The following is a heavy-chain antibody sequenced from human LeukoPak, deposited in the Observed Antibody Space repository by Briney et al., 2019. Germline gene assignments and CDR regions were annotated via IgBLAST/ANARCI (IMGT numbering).Heavy chain of an antibody. Sequence: PGGSLRLSCAASGFTFSSYGMHWVRPAPGQGLEWVAVISYDGSNKYYADSVKGRFTISRDNSKNTLYLQMNSLRADDPAVYYCAKELQLVDEIYYYYYGMDVWGQGTTVTVSS. CDR1: GFTFSSYG. V-gene: IGHV3-30*18. D-gene: IGHD6-6*01. CDR3: AKELQLVDEIYYYYYGMDV. J-gene: IGHJ6*02. CDR2: ISYDGSNK.